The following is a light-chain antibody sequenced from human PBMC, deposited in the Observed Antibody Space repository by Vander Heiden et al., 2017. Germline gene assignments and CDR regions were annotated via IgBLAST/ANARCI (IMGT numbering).Light chain of an antibody. J-gene: IGLJ2*01. V-gene: IGLV2-14*01. CDR3: SSYTSSSTLSVV. Sequence: QSALTQPASVSAAPGQSRAISCTGTSSDVGGYNHVSWYQQHLGKAPKLMIYDVSNRPSGVSNRFSGSKSGNTASLTSSGHQAEDEADYYCSSYTSSSTLSVVFGGGTKLTVL. CDR1: SSDVGGYNH. CDR2: DVS.